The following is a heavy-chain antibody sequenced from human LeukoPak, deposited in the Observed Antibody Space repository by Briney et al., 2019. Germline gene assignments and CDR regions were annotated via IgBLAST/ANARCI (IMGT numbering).Heavy chain of an antibody. CDR3: ARSSGYMSY. CDR1: HYSISSNYY. V-gene: IGHV4-38-2*02. J-gene: IGHJ4*02. CDR2: IYHSGST. D-gene: IGHD3-22*01. Sequence: PSETLSLTCTVSHYSISSNYYWGWIRQPPGKGLEWIRSIYHSGSTYYSPSLKSRVTISVDTSKNQFSLKLTSVTAADTAVYYCARSSGYMSYWGQGTLVTVSS.